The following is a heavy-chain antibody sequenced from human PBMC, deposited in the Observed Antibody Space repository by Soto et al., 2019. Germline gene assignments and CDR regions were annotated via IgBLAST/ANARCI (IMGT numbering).Heavy chain of an antibody. V-gene: IGHV4-30-4*01. D-gene: IGHD6-13*01. CDR2: IFYSGNT. CDR3: ARDRGSSWMYKWFDP. J-gene: IGHJ5*02. Sequence: SETLSLTCTVSGGSISSGDYYWSWIRQPPGKGLEWIGYIFYSGNTYYNPSLKSRVSISVDTSKNQFSLKLSSVTATDTAVYYCARDRGSSWMYKWFDPWGQGTPVTVSS. CDR1: GGSISSGDYY.